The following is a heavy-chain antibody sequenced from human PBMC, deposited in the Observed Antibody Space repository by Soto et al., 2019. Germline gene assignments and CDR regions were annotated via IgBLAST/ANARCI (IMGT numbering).Heavy chain of an antibody. CDR1: GFTFSSYW. D-gene: IGHD6-13*01. CDR3: ARDPTPGSSSWYVGRGPPDY. Sequence: GGSLRLSCAASGFTFSSYWMSWVRQAPGKGLEWVANIKQDGSEKYYVDSVKGRFTISRDNAKNSLYLQMNSLRAEDTAVYYCARDPTPGSSSWYVGRGPPDYWGQGTLVTVSS. CDR2: IKQDGSEK. J-gene: IGHJ4*02. V-gene: IGHV3-7*05.